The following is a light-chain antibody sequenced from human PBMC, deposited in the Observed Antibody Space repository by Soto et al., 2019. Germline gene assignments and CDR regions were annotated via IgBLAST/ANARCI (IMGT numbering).Light chain of an antibody. CDR1: XXXLYSPNNKNY. CDR2: WAS. CDR3: HEYYATPWT. V-gene: IGKV4-1*01. J-gene: IGKJ1*01. Sequence: DIVITQSPDYLSASMGERATINXKXXXXXLYSPNNKNYLAWYQQKPGQPPKLLIYWASTRESGVPDRFSGSGSGTEFTLTINSLQAEDVAVYYCHEYYATPWTFGQGTKVDI.